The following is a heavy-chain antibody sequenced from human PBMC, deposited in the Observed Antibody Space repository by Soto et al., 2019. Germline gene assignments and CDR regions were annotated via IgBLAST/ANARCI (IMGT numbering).Heavy chain of an antibody. D-gene: IGHD3-10*01. V-gene: IGHV1-69*01. J-gene: IGHJ4*02. CDR2: IIPLFGTA. Sequence: QVQLVQSGADVKKPGSSVKVSCQASGVTFSSETLGWVRQPPGQGLEWVGGIIPLFGTASYAPKFQGRVNITGDESTSTVYMEVSSLRSDHTAVYFCATELGENPASPFDAWGQGTLVTVSS. CDR1: GVTFSSET. CDR3: ATELGENPASPFDA.